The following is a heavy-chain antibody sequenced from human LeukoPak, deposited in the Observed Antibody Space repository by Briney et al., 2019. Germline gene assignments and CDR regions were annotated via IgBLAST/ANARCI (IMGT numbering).Heavy chain of an antibody. CDR2: IYHSGST. J-gene: IGHJ4*02. CDR1: GGSISSSNW. Sequence: SETLSLTCAVSGGSISSSNWWSWIRQPPGKGLEWIGEIYHSGSTNDNPPLKSRVTISVDTSKNQFSLKLSSVTAADTAVYYCARGTMVRGVIMDYWGQGTLVTVSS. V-gene: IGHV4-4*02. CDR3: ARGTMVRGVIMDY. D-gene: IGHD3-10*01.